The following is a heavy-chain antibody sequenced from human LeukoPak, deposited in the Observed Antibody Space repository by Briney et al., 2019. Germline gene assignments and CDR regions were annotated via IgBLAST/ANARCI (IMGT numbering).Heavy chain of an antibody. CDR1: GGSFRGYY. Sequence: SETLSLTCAVSGGSFRGYYWSWIRQPPGKGLERIGEINNSGSTNYNPSLKSRVTISVNTSKNQFSLKLSSVTAADTAVYYCARGSWSGYDPNWFDPWGQGTLVTDCS. J-gene: IGHJ5*02. CDR3: ARGSWSGYDPNWFDP. CDR2: INNSGST. V-gene: IGHV4-34*01. D-gene: IGHD5-12*01.